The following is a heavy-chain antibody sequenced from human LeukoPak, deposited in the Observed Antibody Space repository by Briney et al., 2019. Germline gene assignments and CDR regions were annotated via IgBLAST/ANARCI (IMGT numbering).Heavy chain of an antibody. J-gene: IGHJ4*02. Sequence: GGSLRLSCAASGFTFSSYAMSWVRQAPGKGLEWVSTISGDGGSTYYAESVKGRFTISRDNSKNTLYLQMNSLRAEDTAVYYCARGRGGDYGGNSGHFDYWGQGTLVTVSS. V-gene: IGHV3-23*01. D-gene: IGHD4-23*01. CDR3: ARGRGGDYGGNSGHFDY. CDR1: GFTFSSYA. CDR2: ISGDGGST.